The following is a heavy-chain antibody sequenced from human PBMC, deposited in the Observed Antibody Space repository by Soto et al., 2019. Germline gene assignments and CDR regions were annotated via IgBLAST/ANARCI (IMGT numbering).Heavy chain of an antibody. Sequence: QVQLQQWGAGLLKPSETLSLTCAVYGGSFSGYYWSWIRQPPGKGLEWIGEINHSGSTNYNPSLKIRVAISVDASKNQFALKLSSVAAADTAVYYCARGKGDDYIWGSYRYVVLDAFDIWGQGTMVTVSS. V-gene: IGHV4-34*01. CDR3: ARGKGDDYIWGSYRYVVLDAFDI. J-gene: IGHJ3*02. CDR2: INHSGST. D-gene: IGHD3-16*02. CDR1: GGSFSGYY.